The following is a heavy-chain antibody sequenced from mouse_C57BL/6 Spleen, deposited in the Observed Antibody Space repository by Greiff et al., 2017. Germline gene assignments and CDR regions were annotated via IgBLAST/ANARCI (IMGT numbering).Heavy chain of an antibody. V-gene: IGHV1-15*01. CDR1: GYTFTDYD. J-gene: IGHJ4*01. D-gene: IGHD4-1*02. CDR2: IDPETGGT. CDR3: TRATGKYYAMDY. Sequence: VQLQQSGAELVRPGASVTLSCKASGYTFTDYDMHWVKQTPVHGLEWIGAIDPETGGTVYNQKFKGKAILTADKSSSTAYMELRSLTSEDSAVYYYTRATGKYYAMDYWGQGTSVTVSA.